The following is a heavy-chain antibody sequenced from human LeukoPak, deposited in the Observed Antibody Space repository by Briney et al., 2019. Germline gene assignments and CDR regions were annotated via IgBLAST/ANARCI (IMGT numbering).Heavy chain of an antibody. J-gene: IGHJ4*02. V-gene: IGHV3-9*01. Sequence: GGSLRLSCAASGFTFYDYAMHWVRQAPGKGLEWVSGISWNSGSIGYADSVKGRFTISRDNAKNSLYLQMNSLRAEDTALYYCAKDRIAVADGEVFDYWGQGTLVTVSS. CDR2: ISWNSGSI. CDR1: GFTFYDYA. CDR3: AKDRIAVADGEVFDY. D-gene: IGHD6-19*01.